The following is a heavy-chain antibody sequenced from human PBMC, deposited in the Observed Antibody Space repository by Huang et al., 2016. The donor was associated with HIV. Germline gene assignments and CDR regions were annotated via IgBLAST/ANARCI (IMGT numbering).Heavy chain of an antibody. CDR3: VRDPRIQSWLNYFDY. Sequence: EVQLVESGGGLVQPGGSLRLSCAASGFTFSSYWLHWVRQAPGKGLVWVSLINSDGSSSGYADSVKGRFTISRDNDKNTLYLQMNSLRAEDTAVYYCVRDPRIQSWLNYFDYWGQGTLVSVSS. CDR2: INSDGSSS. CDR1: GFTFSSYW. V-gene: IGHV3-74*01. J-gene: IGHJ4*02. D-gene: IGHD3-22*01.